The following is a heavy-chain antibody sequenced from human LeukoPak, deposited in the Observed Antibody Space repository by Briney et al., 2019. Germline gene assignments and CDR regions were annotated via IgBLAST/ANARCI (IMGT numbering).Heavy chain of an antibody. Sequence: GGSLRLSCAASGSTFSSYSMNWVRQAPGKGLEWVSSISSSSSYIYYADSVKGRFTISRDNAKNSLYLQMNSLRAEDTAVYYCARVGLEWLLTPSQYYFDYWGQGTLVTVSS. CDR1: GSTFSSYS. CDR2: ISSSSSYI. J-gene: IGHJ4*02. V-gene: IGHV3-21*01. D-gene: IGHD3-3*01. CDR3: ARVGLEWLLTPSQYYFDY.